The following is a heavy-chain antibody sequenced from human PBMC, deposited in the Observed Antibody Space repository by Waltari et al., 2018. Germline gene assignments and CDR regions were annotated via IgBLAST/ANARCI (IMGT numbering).Heavy chain of an antibody. Sequence: EVQLLESGGGLVQPGGSLRLSCVASGFTFRCYAMAWVRQAPGKGLEWVSTISGNFGSTYYADSVKGRFTTSRDNSKNTLSLQMNSLRPEDTAIYYCAKVGLSYWAEYLQHWGQGTLVTVSS. CDR1: GFTFRCYA. V-gene: IGHV3-23*01. J-gene: IGHJ1*01. CDR2: ISGNFGST. CDR3: AKVGLSYWAEYLQH. D-gene: IGHD3-10*01.